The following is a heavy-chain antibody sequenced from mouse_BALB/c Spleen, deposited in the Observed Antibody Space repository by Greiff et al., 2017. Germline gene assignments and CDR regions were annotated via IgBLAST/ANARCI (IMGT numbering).Heavy chain of an antibody. D-gene: IGHD1-1*01. CDR3: ARPRYGSSPFYAMDY. J-gene: IGHJ4*01. V-gene: IGHV5-6*01. CDR1: GFTFSSYG. Sequence: EVKLMESGGDLVKPGGSLKLSCAASGFTFSSYGMSWVRQTPDKRLEWVATISSGGSYTYYPDSVKGRFTISRDNAKNTLYLQMSSLKSEDTAMYYCARPRYGSSPFYAMDYWGQGTSVTGAS. CDR2: ISSGGSYT.